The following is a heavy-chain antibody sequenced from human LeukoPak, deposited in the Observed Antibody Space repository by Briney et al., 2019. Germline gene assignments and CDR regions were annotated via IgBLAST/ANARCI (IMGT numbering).Heavy chain of an antibody. D-gene: IGHD3-22*01. J-gene: IGHJ4*02. CDR2: ISAYNGDT. CDR3: ASNTGSDSSGYAY. CDR1: GYTFTSYG. V-gene: IGHV1-18*01. Sequence: ASVKVSCKASGYTFTSYGISWVRQAPGQGLEWMGWISAYNGDTNYAQKLQDRVTMSTDTSTRTAYMELRSLRSDDTAVYYCASNTGSDSSGYAYWGQRTLVTVSS.